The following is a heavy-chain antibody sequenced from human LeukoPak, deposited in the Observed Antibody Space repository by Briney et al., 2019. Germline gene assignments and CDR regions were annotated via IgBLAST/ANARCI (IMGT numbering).Heavy chain of an antibody. CDR1: GGSITRGGDY. V-gene: IGHV4-30-2*03. CDR3: ARLSYYYDVSGNLFDY. D-gene: IGHD3-22*01. CDR2: IYYRGTT. J-gene: IGHJ4*02. Sequence: SQTLSLTCSVSGGSITRGGDYWSWIRQSPGKGLEWIGAIYYRGTTSYNPSLKSRAIISVDTSKNQFSLKLSSVTAADTSLYYCARLSYYYDVSGNLFDYWGQGILVTISS.